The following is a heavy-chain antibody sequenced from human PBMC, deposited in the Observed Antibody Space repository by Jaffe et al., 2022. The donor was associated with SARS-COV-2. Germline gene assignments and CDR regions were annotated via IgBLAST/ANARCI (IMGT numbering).Heavy chain of an antibody. CDR3: ARGGGGVVTARRFDS. CDR2: INYSGST. V-gene: IGHV4-31*03. CDR1: GDSIGNGGYY. J-gene: IGHJ4*02. Sequence: QVQLQESAPGLVKPSEALSLTCTVSGDSIGNGGYYWNWIRQPPGKGLEWIGYINYSGSTYYNPSLKSRVTLSVDTANNQFSLKLTSVTAADTAVYYCARGGGGVVTARRFDSWGQGTLVTVTS. D-gene: IGHD2-21*02.